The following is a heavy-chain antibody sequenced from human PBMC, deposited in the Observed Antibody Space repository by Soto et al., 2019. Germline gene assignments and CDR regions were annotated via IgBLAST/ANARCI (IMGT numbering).Heavy chain of an antibody. CDR3: ARGTPDYGDPNWFDP. CDR2: IYYSGST. J-gene: IGHJ5*02. Sequence: SETLSLTCTVSGGSISSGGYYWSWIRQHPGKGLEWIGYIYYSGSTYYNPSLKSRVTISVDTSKNQFSLKLSSVTAADTAVYYCARGTPDYGDPNWFDPWGQGTLVTVSS. D-gene: IGHD4-17*01. CDR1: GGSISSGGYY. V-gene: IGHV4-31*03.